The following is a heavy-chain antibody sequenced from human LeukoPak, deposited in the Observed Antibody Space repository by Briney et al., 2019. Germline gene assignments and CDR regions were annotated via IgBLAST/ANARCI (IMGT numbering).Heavy chain of an antibody. CDR1: GYTFTGSY. CDR2: INPNSGGT. D-gene: IGHD2/OR15-2a*01. Sequence: ASVKVSCKASGYTFTGSYMHWLRQAPGQGLDWMGWINPNSGGTNYAQKLQGRVTMTRDTSISTAYMELSRLTSDDTAVYYCSSTYSIVPSWGQGTLVTVSS. V-gene: IGHV1-2*02. J-gene: IGHJ5*02. CDR3: SSTYSIVPS.